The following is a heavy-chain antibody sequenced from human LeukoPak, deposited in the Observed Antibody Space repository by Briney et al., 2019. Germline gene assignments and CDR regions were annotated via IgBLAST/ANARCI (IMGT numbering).Heavy chain of an antibody. CDR1: GFTFSSYG. Sequence: PGGSLRLSCAASGFTFSSYGMHWVRQAPGKGLEGVAFIRYDGSNKYYADSVKGRFTISRDNSKNTLYLQMNSLRAEDTAVYYCATFTYYYDSSGYSQGDYWGQGTLVTVSS. D-gene: IGHD3-22*01. V-gene: IGHV3-30*02. J-gene: IGHJ4*02. CDR3: ATFTYYYDSSGYSQGDY. CDR2: IRYDGSNK.